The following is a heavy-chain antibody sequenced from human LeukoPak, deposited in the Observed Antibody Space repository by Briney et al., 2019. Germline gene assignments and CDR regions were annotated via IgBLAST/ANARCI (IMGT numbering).Heavy chain of an antibody. D-gene: IGHD2-2*01. CDR1: GSTFTGYY. Sequence: ASVNLSCKASGSTFTGYYMPWVRHAPGQGLEWMGWITPNSGGTNYAQKYPARVTMTRDTSISTAYMELSRLRSDDTAVYYCARARNEYQLLFYDYWGQGTLVTVSS. CDR3: ARARNEYQLLFYDY. J-gene: IGHJ4*02. CDR2: ITPNSGGT. V-gene: IGHV1-2*02.